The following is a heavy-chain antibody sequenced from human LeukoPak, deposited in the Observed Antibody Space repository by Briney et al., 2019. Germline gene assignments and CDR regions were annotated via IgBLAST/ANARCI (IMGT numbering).Heavy chain of an antibody. CDR1: GGSFSGYY. J-gene: IGHJ5*02. V-gene: IGHV4-34*01. CDR3: ARGSRGDIVVVPAAEDGWFDP. CDR2: INHSGST. Sequence: SETLSLTCAVYGGSFSGYYWSWIRQPPGKGLEWIGEINHSGSTNYNPSLKSQVTISVDTSKNQFSLKLSSVTAADTAVYYCARGSRGDIVVVPAAEDGWFDPWGQGTLVTVSS. D-gene: IGHD2-2*01.